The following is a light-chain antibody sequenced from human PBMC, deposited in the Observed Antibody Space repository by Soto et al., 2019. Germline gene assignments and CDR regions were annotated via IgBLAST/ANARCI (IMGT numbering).Light chain of an antibody. J-gene: IGKJ1*01. Sequence: EIVFTQSPGTLSLSPGERATLSCRASQSVSSNYLAWYQQKPGQAPKLLIYGASSGATGIPDRFSGSGSGTDFPLTISRLEPEDFAVYYCQQYGSSPRTFGQGTKVDIK. V-gene: IGKV3-20*01. CDR2: GAS. CDR3: QQYGSSPRT. CDR1: QSVSSNY.